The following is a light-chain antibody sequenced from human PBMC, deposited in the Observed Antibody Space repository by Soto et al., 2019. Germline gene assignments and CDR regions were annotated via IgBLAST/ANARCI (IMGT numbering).Light chain of an antibody. V-gene: IGKV1-39*01. CDR1: QSIITY. CDR2: AAS. CDR3: QQNHNTPPT. J-gene: IGKJ2*01. Sequence: DIQMTQSPSSLSASVGDRITITCRASQSIITYLSWYQQKLGNAPKLLIYAASTLQSGVPSRFSGSGSGTDFTLTISSLQLDDFATYYCQQNHNTPPTFGQGTKLEIK.